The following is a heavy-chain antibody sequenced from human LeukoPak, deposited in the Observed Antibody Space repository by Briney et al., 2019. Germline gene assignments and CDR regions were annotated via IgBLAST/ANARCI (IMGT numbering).Heavy chain of an antibody. J-gene: IGHJ4*02. CDR3: ASRIVTAGSVDY. D-gene: IGHD2-2*01. Sequence: PGGSLRLSRAASGFTVSSNYMSWVRQAPGKGLEWVSVIYSSGSTYYADSVKGRFTISRDNSKNTLHLQMNTLRAEDTAVYYCASRIVTAGSVDYWGQGTLVTVSS. V-gene: IGHV3-53*01. CDR1: GFTVSSNY. CDR2: IYSSGST.